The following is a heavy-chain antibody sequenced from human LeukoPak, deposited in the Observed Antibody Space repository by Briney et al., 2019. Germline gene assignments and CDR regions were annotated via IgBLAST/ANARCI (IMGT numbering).Heavy chain of an antibody. V-gene: IGHV3-23*01. Sequence: PGGSLRLSCAASGFTFSSFAMTWVRQAPGKGLEWVSGFDGNGPNTYYADSVKGRWTISRDNSRNTLYLEMNSLRPEDTAIYYCAKPRTTGLGWAQFDYWGQGSPVTVSS. J-gene: IGHJ4*02. D-gene: IGHD2-8*02. CDR3: AKPRTTGLGWAQFDY. CDR1: GFTFSSFA. CDR2: FDGNGPNT.